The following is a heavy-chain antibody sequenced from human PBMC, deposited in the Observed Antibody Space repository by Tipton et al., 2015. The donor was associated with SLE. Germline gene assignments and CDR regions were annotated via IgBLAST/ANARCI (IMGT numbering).Heavy chain of an antibody. V-gene: IGHV4-4*07. CDR3: ARDSFCSSTTCSSYNFDYMDV. CDR1: GGSISSYY. CDR2: IYPSGST. D-gene: IGHD2-2*01. Sequence: LRLSCTVSGGSISSYYWSWIRQPAGKGLEWIGRIYPSGSTNYNPSLKSRVIMSVDTSKKQFSLKLNSVTAADTAVYYCARDSFCSSTTCSSYNFDYMDVWGKGTTVTVSS. J-gene: IGHJ6*03.